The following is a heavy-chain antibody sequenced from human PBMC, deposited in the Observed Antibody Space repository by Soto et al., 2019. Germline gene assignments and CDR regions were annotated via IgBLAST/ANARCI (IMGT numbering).Heavy chain of an antibody. Sequence: EVHLLESGGGLVQPGGSLTPSCAGSGFAFHTYDMTWVRQAPGKGLEWVSMISNRGSPYYSGSVRGRFTISRDNSNSILYLQTNSLRADDTAIYFCAKHWGTPAPDDYWGQGTLVTVSS. CDR3: AKHWGTPAPDDY. D-gene: IGHD6-13*01. CDR1: GFAFHTYD. CDR2: ISNRGSP. J-gene: IGHJ4*02. V-gene: IGHV3-23*01.